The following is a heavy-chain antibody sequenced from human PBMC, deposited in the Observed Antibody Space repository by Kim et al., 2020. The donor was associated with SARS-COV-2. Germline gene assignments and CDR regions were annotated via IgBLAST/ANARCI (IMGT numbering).Heavy chain of an antibody. V-gene: IGHV3-23*05. D-gene: IGHD2-21*02. CDR3: ARTARLLEV. CDR1: GFTFSNYV. CDR2: INSASPSA. Sequence: GGSLRLSCAASGFTFSNYVMSWVRQAPGKGLEWVSAINSASPSAWYADSVKGRFTISRDNSKNTLYLQMNSLRAEDTAVYYCARTARLLEVWGQGTTVTVSS. J-gene: IGHJ6*02.